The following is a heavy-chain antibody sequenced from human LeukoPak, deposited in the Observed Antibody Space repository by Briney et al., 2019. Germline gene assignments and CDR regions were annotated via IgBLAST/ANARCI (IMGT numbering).Heavy chain of an antibody. CDR3: ARGRSYSSSWVDY. J-gene: IGHJ4*02. D-gene: IGHD6-13*01. V-gene: IGHV3-7*01. CDR2: IKQDGSEK. CDR1: GFTFSSYW. Sequence: GGSLRLSCAASGFTFSSYWMSWVRQAPGEGLEWVANIKQDGSEKYYVDSVKGRFTISRDNAKNSLYLQMNSLRAEDTAVYYCARGRSYSSSWVDYWGQGTLVTVSS.